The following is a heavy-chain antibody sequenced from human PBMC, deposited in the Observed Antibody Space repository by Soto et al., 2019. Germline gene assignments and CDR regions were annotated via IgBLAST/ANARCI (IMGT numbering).Heavy chain of an antibody. J-gene: IGHJ4*02. CDR2: IYYSGST. D-gene: IGHD4-17*01. CDR1: GGSIRSYY. V-gene: IGHV4-59*01. CDR3: ARGDYGDYYFDY. Sequence: SETLCLPCTVSGGSIRSYYCSWIRQPPGKGLEWIGYIYYSGSTNYNPSLKSRVTISVDTSKNQFSLKLSSVTAADTAVYYCARGDYGDYYFDYWGQGTLVTVSS.